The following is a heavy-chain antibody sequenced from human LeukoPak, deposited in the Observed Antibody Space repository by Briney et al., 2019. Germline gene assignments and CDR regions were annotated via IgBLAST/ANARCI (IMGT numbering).Heavy chain of an antibody. J-gene: IGHJ3*02. CDR3: ARRLDIVVVGAFDI. CDR1: GYSFSTYW. Sequence: GESLKISCKGSGYSFSTYWIGWVRQMPGKGLEWLGIIYPGDSDTRYSPSFQGQVTISADKSISTAYLQWSSLRASDTAMYYCARRLDIVVVGAFDIWGQGTMVTVSS. V-gene: IGHV5-51*01. CDR2: IYPGDSDT. D-gene: IGHD2-15*01.